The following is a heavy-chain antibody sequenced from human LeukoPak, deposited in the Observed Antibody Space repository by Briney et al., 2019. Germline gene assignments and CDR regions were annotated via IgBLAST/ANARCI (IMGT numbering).Heavy chain of an antibody. CDR3: AKASLDDYGRGGSFDY. D-gene: IGHD4-17*01. J-gene: IGHJ4*02. CDR2: IIPIFGTT. Sequence: ASVKVSCKASGYTFTSYTISWVRQAPGQGLEWMGGIIPIFGTTNYAQKFRGRVSITADVSTNTAYMELSSLRSEDTAVYYCAKASLDDYGRGGSFDYWGQGTLVTASS. CDR1: GYTFTSYT. V-gene: IGHV1-69*13.